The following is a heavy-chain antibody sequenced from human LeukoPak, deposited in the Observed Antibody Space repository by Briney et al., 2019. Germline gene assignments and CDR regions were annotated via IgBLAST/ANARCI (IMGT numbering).Heavy chain of an antibody. CDR3: ARDLDSSAAFDI. D-gene: IGHD3/OR15-3a*01. CDR2: ISSSGSTI. CDR1: GFTFSDYY. Sequence: GGSLRLSCAAYGFTFSDYYMSWIRQAPGKGLEWVSYISSSGSTIYYADSVKGRFTISRDNAKNSLYLQMNSLRAEDTAVYYCARDLDSSAAFDIWRQGTMVTVSS. J-gene: IGHJ3*02. V-gene: IGHV3-11*01.